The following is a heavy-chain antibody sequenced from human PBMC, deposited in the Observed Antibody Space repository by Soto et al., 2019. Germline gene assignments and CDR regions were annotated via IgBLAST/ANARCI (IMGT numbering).Heavy chain of an antibody. Sequence: SETLSLTCTVSGGSISSYYWSWIRQPPGKGLEWIGYIYYSGSTNYNPSLKSRVTISVDTSKNQFSLKLSSVTAADTAVYYCARRRGIAVAADYYYYGMDVWGQGTTVTVSS. CDR3: ARRRGIAVAADYYYYGMDV. CDR1: GGSISSYY. V-gene: IGHV4-59*08. J-gene: IGHJ6*02. D-gene: IGHD6-19*01. CDR2: IYYSGST.